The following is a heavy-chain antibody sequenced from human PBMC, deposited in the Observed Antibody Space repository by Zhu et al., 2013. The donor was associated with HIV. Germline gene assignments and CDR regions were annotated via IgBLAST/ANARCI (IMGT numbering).Heavy chain of an antibody. CDR2: LYSGGST. CDR3: ARGSTTGRDH. CDR1: GLNVKDNY. J-gene: IGHJ4*02. V-gene: IGHV3-66*01. Sequence: EVQLVESGGGLVKTGGSVRLSCLASGLNVKDNYMTWVRQAPGKRPECVSVLYSGGSTYYARFAEGRFTISRDNSRNTLYLQLNNLRVEDTAVYYCARGSTTGRDHWGQGTLVTVSS. D-gene: IGHD4-4*01.